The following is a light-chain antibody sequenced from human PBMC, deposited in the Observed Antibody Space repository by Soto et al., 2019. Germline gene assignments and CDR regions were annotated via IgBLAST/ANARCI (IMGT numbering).Light chain of an antibody. J-gene: IGKJ2*01. CDR3: QQYYSTPPT. CDR2: WAS. CDR1: QSVLYSSNNKNH. Sequence: DIVMTQSPDSLAVSLGERATINCRSSQSVLYSSNNKNHLAWYQQKAGQPPKLLIYWASTREPGVPDRFTGSGSGTDFTLTISSLQAEDVAVYYCQQYYSTPPTFGQGTKLEIK. V-gene: IGKV4-1*01.